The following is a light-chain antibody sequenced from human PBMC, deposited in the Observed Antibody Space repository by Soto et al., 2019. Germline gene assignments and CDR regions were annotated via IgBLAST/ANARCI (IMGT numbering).Light chain of an antibody. J-gene: IGKJ4*01. CDR3: QQYNSYHIT. Sequence: DIQMTQSPSTLSASVGDRVTITCRASQSISSRLAWYQQKPGKAPKLLIYKASSLESGVPSRFSGSGSGTEFTLTISSLQPDDFATYYCQQYNSYHITFGGGTKVEIK. CDR1: QSISSR. CDR2: KAS. V-gene: IGKV1-5*03.